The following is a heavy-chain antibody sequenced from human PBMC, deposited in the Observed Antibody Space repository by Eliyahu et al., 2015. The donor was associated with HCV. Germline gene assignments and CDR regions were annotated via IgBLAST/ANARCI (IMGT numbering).Heavy chain of an antibody. CDR3: ARDCPNIYSSGCPFDH. V-gene: IGHV1-18*01. CDR1: SYSFSNFG. D-gene: IGHD6-19*01. CDR2: ISAYNGNT. J-gene: IGHJ5*02. Sequence: ASSYSFSNFGISWVRQAPGQGLELMGWISAYNGNTNYAQKLQGRVTMTTDTSTSTVYMELRSLRSDDTAVYYCARDCPNIYSSGCPFDHWGPGTLVTVSS.